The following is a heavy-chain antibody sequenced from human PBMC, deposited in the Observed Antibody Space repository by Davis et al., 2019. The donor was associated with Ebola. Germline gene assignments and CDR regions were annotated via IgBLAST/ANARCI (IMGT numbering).Heavy chain of an antibody. CDR3: AKEGAWGNWYFDL. CDR2: IGDNGRTK. J-gene: IGHJ2*01. CDR1: GFTFSNSG. Sequence: PGGSLRLSCAASGFTFSNSGMHWVRQAPGKGLEWVAVIGDNGRTKFYADSAKGRFTLSRDNFMNTVDLQMNSLRPEDTAVYYCAKEGAWGNWYFDLWGRGTLVTVSS. V-gene: IGHV3-30*02. D-gene: IGHD3-16*01.